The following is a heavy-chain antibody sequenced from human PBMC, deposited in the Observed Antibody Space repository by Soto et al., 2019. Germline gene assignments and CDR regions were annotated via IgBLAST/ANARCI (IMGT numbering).Heavy chain of an antibody. Sequence: PGGSLRLSCAASGFTFSSSWMYWFRQAPGKGLVWVSGISGDGGTTTHADSVTGRFTISRDNAKNTLYLQMNSLRVEDTAAYYCARAGLLASGDYWGQGTLVTVSS. D-gene: IGHD1-26*01. CDR3: ARAGLLASGDY. J-gene: IGHJ4*02. V-gene: IGHV3-74*01. CDR1: GFTFSSSW. CDR2: ISGDGGTT.